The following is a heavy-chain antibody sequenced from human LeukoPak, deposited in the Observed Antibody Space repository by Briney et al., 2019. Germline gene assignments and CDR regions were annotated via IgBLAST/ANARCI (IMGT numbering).Heavy chain of an antibody. J-gene: IGHJ6*02. V-gene: IGHV3-66*01. CDR3: ARGQEQFSSPWQWGPRRKNFYYYGMDV. Sequence: GGSLRLSCAASGFTVSSSSMNWDHLGPGKGLEWVSVISSDGNTYYADSVKGRFTISRDNSRNTLSLQMHGLRADDTAVYYCARGQEQFSSPWQWGPRRKNFYYYGMDVWGQGTTVTVSS. CDR1: GFTVSSSS. CDR2: ISSDGNT. D-gene: IGHD6-19*01.